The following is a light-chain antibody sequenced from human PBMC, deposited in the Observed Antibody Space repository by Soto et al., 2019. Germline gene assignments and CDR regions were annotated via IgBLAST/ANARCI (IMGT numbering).Light chain of an antibody. J-gene: IGKJ1*01. V-gene: IGKV1-5*01. Sequence: IEMTQSPSTLAASVGDRVTITCRASQSISSWLAWYQQKPGKAPKLLIYDASSLESGVPSRFSGSGSGTDFTLTISSLQPEDFATYYCQHYNSYSDAFGQGTKVDIK. CDR1: QSISSW. CDR3: QHYNSYSDA. CDR2: DAS.